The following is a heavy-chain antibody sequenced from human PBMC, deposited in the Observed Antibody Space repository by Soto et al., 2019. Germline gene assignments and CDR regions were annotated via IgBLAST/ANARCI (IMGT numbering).Heavy chain of an antibody. CDR1: GFSVSDSS. D-gene: IGHD1-1*01. V-gene: IGHV3-53*02. Sequence: EVQLVETGGGLIQPGGSLRLSCEVSGFSVSDSSMSWVRQAPGKGLEWVSVFYRGGSTDYADSVKGRGTVSRNTFKNTLFLQIDSLTVEDTAVYFCARALGWNDLLNTYYYGMDVWGQGTTVTVS. J-gene: IGHJ6*02. CDR3: ARALGWNDLLNTYYYGMDV. CDR2: FYRGGST.